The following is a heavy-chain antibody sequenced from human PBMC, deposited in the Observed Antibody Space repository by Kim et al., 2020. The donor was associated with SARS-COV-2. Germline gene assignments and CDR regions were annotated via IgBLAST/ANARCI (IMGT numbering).Heavy chain of an antibody. CDR3: ARAPRGGVVATTLDY. CDR1: GGSFSGYY. J-gene: IGHJ4*02. Sequence: SETLSLTCAVYGGSFSGYYWSWIRQPPGKGLEWIGEINHSGSTNYNPSLKSRVTISVDTSKNQFSLKLSSVTAADTAVYYCARAPRGGVVATTLDYWGQGTLVTVSS. D-gene: IGHD5-12*01. V-gene: IGHV4-34*01. CDR2: INHSGST.